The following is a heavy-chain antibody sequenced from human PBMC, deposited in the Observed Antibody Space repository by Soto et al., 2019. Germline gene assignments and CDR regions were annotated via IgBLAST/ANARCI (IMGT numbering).Heavy chain of an antibody. CDR1: GYTFTSYG. D-gene: IGHD2-2*01. CDR3: ARAVFYCSSTSCYEIALYYYYGMDV. CDR2: ISAYNGNT. V-gene: IGHV1-18*01. Sequence: ASVKVSCKASGYTFTSYGISWVRQAPGQGLEWMGWISAYNGNTNYAQKLQGRVTMTTDTSTSTAYMELRSLRSDDTAVYYCARAVFYCSSTSCYEIALYYYYGMDVWGQGTTVTVSS. J-gene: IGHJ6*02.